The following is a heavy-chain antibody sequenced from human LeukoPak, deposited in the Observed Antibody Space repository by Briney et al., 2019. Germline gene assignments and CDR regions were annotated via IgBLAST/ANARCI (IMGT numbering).Heavy chain of an antibody. J-gene: IGHJ5*02. V-gene: IGHV3-48*01. Sequence: GGSLRLSCAASGFRFRSYSMHWVRQAPGKGLDWVSSITRGSSTRYYADSVKGRFTITRDDGKTSLYLHMNSLSVDDTDVYFCARDATVASSPNWFDPWGQGTLVTVSS. CDR2: ITRGSSTR. D-gene: IGHD6-19*01. CDR1: GFRFRSYS. CDR3: ARDATVASSPNWFDP.